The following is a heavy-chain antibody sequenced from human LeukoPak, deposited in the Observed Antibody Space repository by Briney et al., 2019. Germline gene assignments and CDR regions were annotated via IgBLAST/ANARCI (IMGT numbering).Heavy chain of an antibody. D-gene: IGHD6-19*01. CDR2: LNSGGNT. J-gene: IGHJ4*02. Sequence: SSETLSLTCTVSGVSVSSVTYYWGWIRQPPGRGLEWIGTLNSGGNTYYNPFLRSRVTMSADTSKNRFSLKLSSVTAADSAVYYCARHRIAVAGETFDYWGRGTLVTVSS. CDR1: GVSVSSVTYY. CDR3: ARHRIAVAGETFDY. V-gene: IGHV4-39*01.